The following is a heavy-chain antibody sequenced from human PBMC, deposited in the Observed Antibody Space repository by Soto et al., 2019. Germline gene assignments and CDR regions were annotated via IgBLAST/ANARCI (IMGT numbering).Heavy chain of an antibody. CDR2: IIPIQGKA. Sequence: QVQLMQSGAELKKPGSSVKVSCEASGGSFISYSFTWVRQAPGQGLEWMGRIIPIQGKANYALKFQDRVTITADRSTRTAYMELRSLRPEDTAVYYCAKSLLFVDHAYMDVWGKGTTVTVSS. CDR3: AKSLLFVDHAYMDV. D-gene: IGHD2-21*01. CDR1: GGSFISYS. J-gene: IGHJ6*03. V-gene: IGHV1-69*02.